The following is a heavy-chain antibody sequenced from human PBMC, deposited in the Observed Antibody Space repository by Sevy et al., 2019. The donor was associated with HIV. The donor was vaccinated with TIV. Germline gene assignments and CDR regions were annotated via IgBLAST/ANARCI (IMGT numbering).Heavy chain of an antibody. J-gene: IGHJ4*02. CDR2: IKSKTDGGTT. D-gene: IGHD1-26*01. V-gene: IGHV3-15*01. CDR3: TTDPSIVGATTTDY. CDR1: GFTFSNAW. Sequence: GGSLRLSCAASGFTFSNAWMSWVRQAPGKGLEWVGRIKSKTDGGTTDYAAPVQGRFTISRDDSKNTLYLQMNSLKTEDTAVYYCTTDPSIVGATTTDYWGQGTLVTVSS.